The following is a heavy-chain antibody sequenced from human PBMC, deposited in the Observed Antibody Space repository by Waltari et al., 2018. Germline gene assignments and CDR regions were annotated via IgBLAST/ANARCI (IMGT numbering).Heavy chain of an antibody. Sequence: QAQLVQSGAEVKKPGASVEVSCKASGYTFTSYGISWVRQAPGQGLEWMGWISTSNINTNYAQKFKGRLTMTTDSSTTTAYMELRSLRSDDAAVYYCVRDKDDFWSDYYNWFDLWGQGTLVTVS. V-gene: IGHV1-18*01. J-gene: IGHJ5*02. CDR2: ISTSNINT. CDR1: GYTFTSYG. D-gene: IGHD3-3*01. CDR3: VRDKDDFWSDYYNWFDL.